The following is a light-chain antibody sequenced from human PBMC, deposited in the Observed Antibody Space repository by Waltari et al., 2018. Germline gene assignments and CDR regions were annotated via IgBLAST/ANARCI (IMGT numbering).Light chain of an antibody. CDR1: QSFSSY. CDR2: GSS. V-gene: IGKV3-20*01. J-gene: IGKJ2*03. Sequence: SLSPGERATLSCRASQSFSSYLAWYQQKPGQAPRLLIYGSSSRAIGIPDRFSGSGSGTEFTLTISSLEPEDFAVYFCQKYSSTPYSFGRWT. CDR3: QKYSSTPYS.